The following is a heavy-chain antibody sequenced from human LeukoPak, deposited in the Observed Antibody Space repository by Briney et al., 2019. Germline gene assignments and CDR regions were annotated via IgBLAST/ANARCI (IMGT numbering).Heavy chain of an antibody. D-gene: IGHD5-12*01. Sequence: GASVKVPCKASGYTFTSYGISWVRQAPGQGLEWMGWISAYNGNTNYAQKLQGRVTMTTDTSTSTAYMELRSLRSDDTAVYYCARDLYSGYELLWDYWGQGTLVTVSS. V-gene: IGHV1-18*04. CDR1: GYTFTSYG. J-gene: IGHJ4*02. CDR2: ISAYNGNT. CDR3: ARDLYSGYELLWDY.